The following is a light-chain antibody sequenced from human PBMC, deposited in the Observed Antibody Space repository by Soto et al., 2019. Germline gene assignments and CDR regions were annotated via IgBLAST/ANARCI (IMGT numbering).Light chain of an antibody. CDR3: QQYGSSPPWT. Sequence: EIVLTQSPGTLSLSPGETAPLSCRASQSLSSTYLAWYQQKPGQAPRLLISGASSRATGIPDRFSGSGSGTDFTLTISRLEPEDFAVYYCQQYGSSPPWTFGQGTKVDIK. J-gene: IGKJ1*01. CDR1: QSLSSTY. CDR2: GAS. V-gene: IGKV3-20*01.